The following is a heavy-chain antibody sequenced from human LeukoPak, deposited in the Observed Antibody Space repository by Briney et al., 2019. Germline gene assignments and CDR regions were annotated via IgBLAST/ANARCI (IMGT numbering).Heavy chain of an antibody. D-gene: IGHD3-16*01. J-gene: IGHJ6*02. CDR1: GGTFSSYA. V-gene: IGHV1-69*13. CDR3: ARDLGLTGSKAASTSLYYYYGMDV. Sequence: SVKVSCKASGGTFSSYAISWVRQAPGQGLEWMGGIIPIFGTANYAQKFQGRVTITADESTSTAYMELSSLRSEDTAVYYCARDLGLTGSKAASTSLYYYYGMDVWGQGTTVTVSS. CDR2: IIPIFGTA.